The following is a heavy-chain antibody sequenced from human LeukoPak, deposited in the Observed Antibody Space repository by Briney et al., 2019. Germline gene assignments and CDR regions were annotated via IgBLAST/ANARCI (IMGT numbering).Heavy chain of an antibody. Sequence: SVKVSCKASGGTFSSYAISWVRQAPGQGLEWMGRIIPILGIANYAQKFQGRVTITADKSTSTAYMELSSLRSEDTAVYYCARDGPNDASDIWGQGTMVTVSS. CDR1: GGTFSSYA. CDR3: ARDGPNDASDI. J-gene: IGHJ3*02. CDR2: IIPILGIA. V-gene: IGHV1-69*04.